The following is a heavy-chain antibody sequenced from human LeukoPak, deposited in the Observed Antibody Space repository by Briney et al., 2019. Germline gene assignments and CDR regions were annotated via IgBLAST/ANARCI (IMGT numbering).Heavy chain of an antibody. Sequence: SETLSLTCAVYGGSFSGYYWSWIRQPPGKGLEWIGEINHSGSTNYNPSLKSRVTISVDTSKNQSSLKLSSVTAADTAVYYCARRGGGSGSYYTNYHYYYYMDVWGQGTMVTVSS. CDR2: INHSGST. D-gene: IGHD3-10*01. V-gene: IGHV4-34*01. CDR3: ARRGGGSGSYYTNYHYYYYMDV. CDR1: GGSFSGYY. J-gene: IGHJ6*03.